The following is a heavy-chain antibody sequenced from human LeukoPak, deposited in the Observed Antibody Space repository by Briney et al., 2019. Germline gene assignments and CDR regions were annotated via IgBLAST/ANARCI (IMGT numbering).Heavy chain of an antibody. CDR2: IYYSGST. CDR1: GASISSGDYY. D-gene: IGHD3-3*01. CDR3: ARGSHDFWSGYSPVDY. V-gene: IGHV4-30-4*08. Sequence: SETLSLTCTVSGASISSGDYYWSWIRQPPGKGLECIGYIYYSGSTYYNPSLKSRVTISVDTSKNQFSLKLSSVTAADTAVYYCARGSHDFWSGYSPVDYWGQGTLVTVSS. J-gene: IGHJ4*02.